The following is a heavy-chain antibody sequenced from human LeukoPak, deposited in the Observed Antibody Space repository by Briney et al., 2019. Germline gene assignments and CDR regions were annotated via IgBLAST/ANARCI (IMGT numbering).Heavy chain of an antibody. CDR1: GGTFSSYA. D-gene: IGHD1-26*01. V-gene: IGHV1-69*13. J-gene: IGHJ3*02. CDR2: IIPLFGTA. CDR3: ARDLYSGSYYAFDM. Sequence: ASVKVSCKASGGTFSSYAISWVRQAPGQGLQWMGGIIPLFGTANYAQMFQGRVTITADESTSTAYMELSSLRSEDTAVYYCARDLYSGSYYAFDMWGQGTMVTVSS.